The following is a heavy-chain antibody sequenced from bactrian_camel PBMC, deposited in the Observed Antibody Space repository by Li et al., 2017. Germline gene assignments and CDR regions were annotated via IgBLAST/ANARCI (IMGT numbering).Heavy chain of an antibody. CDR1: GYLYAQYC. CDR3: AEGRGSRGEHCYSLNY. D-gene: IGHD6*01. CDR2: IYTGGGDE. J-gene: IGHJ4*01. Sequence: HVQLVESGGGAVQTGGSLKLSCAVSGYLYAQYCMGWFRQSPGNQREGIAAIYTGGGDEHYAESVKGRFTISRDSAKNTVYLQMNNLQPEDTATYYCAEGRGSRGEHCYSLNYWGQGTQVTVS. V-gene: IGHV3S54*01.